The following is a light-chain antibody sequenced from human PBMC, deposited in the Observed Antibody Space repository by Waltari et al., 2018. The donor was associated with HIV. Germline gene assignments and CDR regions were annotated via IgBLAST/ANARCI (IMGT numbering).Light chain of an antibody. Sequence: DIQMTQSPSTLSPSVGDRVTIPCRASPTVNRWLAWFQQRPGKAPKLLIYQASNLQNGVPSRFSGSGSGTEFTLTISSLQPDDSATYYCQQYETNPYTFGQGTKLQIK. CDR2: QAS. V-gene: IGKV1-5*03. CDR1: PTVNRW. J-gene: IGKJ2*01. CDR3: QQYETNPYT.